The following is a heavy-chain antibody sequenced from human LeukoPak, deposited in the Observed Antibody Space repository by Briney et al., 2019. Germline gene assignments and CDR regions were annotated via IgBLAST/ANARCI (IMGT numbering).Heavy chain of an antibody. Sequence: PGGSLRLSCAASGFTFSSYAMHWVRQAPGKGLEWVAVISYDGSNKYYADSVKGRFTISRDNSKNTLYVQMNSLRVEDTAVYYCASAVAGSDYFDYWGQGTLVTVSS. CDR2: ISYDGSNK. V-gene: IGHV3-30*04. CDR3: ASAVAGSDYFDY. D-gene: IGHD6-19*01. J-gene: IGHJ4*02. CDR1: GFTFSSYA.